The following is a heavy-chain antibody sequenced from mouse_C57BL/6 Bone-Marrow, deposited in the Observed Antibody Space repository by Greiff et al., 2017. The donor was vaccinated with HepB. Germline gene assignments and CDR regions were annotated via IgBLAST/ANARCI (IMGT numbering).Heavy chain of an antibody. CDR3: ANHYSKSWYFHV. CDR1: GFTFSDYG. Sequence: EVQLQESGGGLVKPGGSLKLSCAASGFTFSDYGMHWVRQAPEKGLEWVAYISSGSSTIYYADTVTGRFTISRDNAKNTLFLQMTSLRSEVTVMYYCANHYSKSWYFHVWCAGTPATVSS. J-gene: IGHJ1*02. V-gene: IGHV5-17*01. D-gene: IGHD2-5*01. CDR2: ISSGSSTI.